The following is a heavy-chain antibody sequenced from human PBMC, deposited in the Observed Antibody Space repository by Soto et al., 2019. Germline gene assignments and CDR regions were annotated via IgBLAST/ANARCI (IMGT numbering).Heavy chain of an antibody. D-gene: IGHD1-26*01. CDR3: ARYSGKYKCPIDY. V-gene: IGHV3-30*03. CDR1: GFTFSHYG. Sequence: QVQLVESGGGVVQPGRSLRLSCAASGFTFSHYGIHWVRQAPGKGREWLAVISYDGSNKHYADSVKGRFTVSRDNSKNTLYLQMNDNSAEDTAVYYCARYSGKYKCPIDYWGQGTLVTGSS. CDR2: ISYDGSNK. J-gene: IGHJ4*02.